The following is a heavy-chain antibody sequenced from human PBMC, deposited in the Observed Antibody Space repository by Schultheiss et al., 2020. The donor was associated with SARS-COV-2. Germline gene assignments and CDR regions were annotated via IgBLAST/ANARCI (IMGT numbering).Heavy chain of an antibody. CDR1: GFTFSSYA. V-gene: IGHV3-30-3*01. D-gene: IGHD2-15*01. CDR3: ARGSRIAPFDY. CDR2: ISYDGSNK. Sequence: GGSLRLSCAASGFTFSSYAMHWVRQAPGKGLEWVAVISYDGSNKYYADSVKGRFTISRDNSKNTLYLQMNSLRAEDTAVYYCARGSRIAPFDYWGQGALVTVSS. J-gene: IGHJ4*02.